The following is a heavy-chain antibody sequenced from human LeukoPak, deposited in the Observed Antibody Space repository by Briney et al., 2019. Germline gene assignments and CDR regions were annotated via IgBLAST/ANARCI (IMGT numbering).Heavy chain of an antibody. CDR2: ISYNGSNK. J-gene: IGHJ6*02. Sequence: PGKSLRLSCEASGFTFSNYAMHWVRQAPGKGLEWVAVISYNGSNKYYADSVKGRFTISRDNSKNTLYLQMNSLRAEDTAVYYCARDCGYDPTYYYYYNGMDVWGQGTTVTVSS. D-gene: IGHD5-12*01. CDR3: ARDCGYDPTYYYYYNGMDV. CDR1: GFTFSNYA. V-gene: IGHV3-30*19.